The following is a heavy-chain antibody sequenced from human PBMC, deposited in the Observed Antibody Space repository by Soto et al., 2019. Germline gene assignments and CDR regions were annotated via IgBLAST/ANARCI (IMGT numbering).Heavy chain of an antibody. V-gene: IGHV3-73*02. J-gene: IGHJ6*02. CDR2: IRSKANSYAT. D-gene: IGHD3-22*01. CDR3: TRSPYDSSGYYYNDYYYGMDV. CDR1: GFTFSGSA. Sequence: EVQLVESGGGLVQPGGSLKLSCAASGFTFSGSAMHWVRQASGKGLEWVGRIRSKANSYATVYAASVKGRFTISRDDSKNTAYLQMNSLKTEDTAVYYCTRSPYDSSGYYYNDYYYGMDVWGQGTTVTVSS.